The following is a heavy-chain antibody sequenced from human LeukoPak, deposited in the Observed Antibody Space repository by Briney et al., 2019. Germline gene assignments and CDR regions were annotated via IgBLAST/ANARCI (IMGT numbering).Heavy chain of an antibody. V-gene: IGHV4-59*01. CDR2: IYYSGST. CDR1: GGSISSYY. J-gene: IGHJ6*03. CDR3: ARDANVVVPAATRGYYYYYYMDV. Sequence: SETLSLTCTVSGGSISSYYWSWIRQPPGKGLEWIGYIYYSGSTNYNPSLKSRVTISVDTSKNQFSLKLSSVTAADKAVYYCARDANVVVPAATRGYYYYYYMDVWGKGTTVTVSS. D-gene: IGHD2-2*01.